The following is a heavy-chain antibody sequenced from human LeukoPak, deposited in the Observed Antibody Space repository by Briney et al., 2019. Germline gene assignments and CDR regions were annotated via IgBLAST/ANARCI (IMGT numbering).Heavy chain of an antibody. D-gene: IGHD2-15*01. Sequence: GGSLRLSCAASGFTFSSYAMSWVRQAPGKGLEWVSAISGSGGSTYYADSVKGRFTISRDNSKNTLYLQMNSLRAEDTAVYFCAKAPHIAATPKYYFDYWGQGTLVTVSS. J-gene: IGHJ4*02. CDR2: ISGSGGST. V-gene: IGHV3-23*01. CDR1: GFTFSSYA. CDR3: AKAPHIAATPKYYFDY.